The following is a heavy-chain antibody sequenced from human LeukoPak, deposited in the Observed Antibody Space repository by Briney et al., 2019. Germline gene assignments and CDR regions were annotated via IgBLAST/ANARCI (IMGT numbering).Heavy chain of an antibody. D-gene: IGHD6-13*01. Sequence: SETLSLTCTVSGGSISSYYWSWIRQPPGKGLEWIGYIYYSGSTNYNPSLKSRVTISVDTSKNQFSLKLSSVTAADTAVYYCARHAGEQQLVDWFDPWGQGTLVTVSS. CDR2: IYYSGST. CDR1: GGSISSYY. CDR3: ARHAGEQQLVDWFDP. J-gene: IGHJ5*02. V-gene: IGHV4-59*08.